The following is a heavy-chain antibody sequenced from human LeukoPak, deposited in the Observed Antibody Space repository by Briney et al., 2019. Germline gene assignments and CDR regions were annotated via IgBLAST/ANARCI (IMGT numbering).Heavy chain of an antibody. J-gene: IGHJ6*03. CDR3: ARGLVNIVVVPAARAYYYYYYMDV. CDR2: INHSGST. D-gene: IGHD2-2*01. CDR1: GGSFSGYY. V-gene: IGHV4-34*01. Sequence: PSETLSLTCAVYGGSFSGYYWSWIRQPPGKGLEWIGEINHSGSTNYNPSLKSRVTISVDTSKNRFSLKLSSVTAADTAVYYCARGLVNIVVVPAARAYYYYYYMDVWGKGTTVTVSS.